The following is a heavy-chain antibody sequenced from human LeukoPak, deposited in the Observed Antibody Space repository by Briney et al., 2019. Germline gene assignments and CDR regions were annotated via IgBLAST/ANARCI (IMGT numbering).Heavy chain of an antibody. V-gene: IGHV1-69*01. CDR2: IIPIFGTA. Sequence: SVKASCKASGGTFSSYAISWVRQAPGQGLEWMGGIIPIFGTANYAQKFQGRVTITADESTSTAYMELSSLRSEDTAVYYCARGEAYSYGYAGYWGQGTLVTVSS. CDR1: GGTFSSYA. CDR3: ARGEAYSYGYAGY. J-gene: IGHJ4*02. D-gene: IGHD5-18*01.